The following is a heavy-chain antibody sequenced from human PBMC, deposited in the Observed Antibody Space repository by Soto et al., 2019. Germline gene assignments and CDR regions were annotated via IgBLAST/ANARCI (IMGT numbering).Heavy chain of an antibody. CDR3: ARAPKVSGSAQTRPDF. V-gene: IGHV4-34*01. CDR1: SGSLSGYY. D-gene: IGHD6-6*01. Sequence: ETLSLTCSLYSGSLSGYYWSWIRQPPGEGLEWIGEISPSGTTNYSPSLKSRVSISVDTSKNQFSLNLTSLTAADTAVYYCARAPKVSGSAQTRPDFWGQGSLVTVSS. CDR2: ISPSGTT. J-gene: IGHJ4*02.